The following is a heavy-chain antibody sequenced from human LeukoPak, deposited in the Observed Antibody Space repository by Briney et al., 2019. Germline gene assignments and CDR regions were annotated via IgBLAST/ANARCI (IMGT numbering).Heavy chain of an antibody. J-gene: IGHJ4*02. D-gene: IGHD5-24*01. CDR1: GGSISSYY. CDR3: ARMQRDGYNYGFDY. CDR2: IYTSGST. Sequence: SETLSLTCTVSGGSISSYYWSWIRQPAGMGLEWIGRIYTSGSTNYNPSLKSRVTMSVDTSKNQFSPKLSSVTAADTAVYYCARMQRDGYNYGFDYWGQGTLVTVSS. V-gene: IGHV4-4*07.